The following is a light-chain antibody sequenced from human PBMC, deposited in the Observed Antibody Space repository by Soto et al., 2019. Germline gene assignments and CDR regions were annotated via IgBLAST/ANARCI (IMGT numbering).Light chain of an antibody. CDR1: SSNIGAGYD. J-gene: IGLJ2*01. CDR3: QSYDSSHVV. CDR2: GNS. V-gene: IGLV1-40*01. Sequence: QSVLTQPPSVSGAPGQRVTISCTGSSSNIGAGYDVHWYQQLPGTAPKLLIYGNSNRPSGVPDRFSGSKSGTSASLAITGLQAEDEADSYCQSYDSSHVVFGGGTKLTVL.